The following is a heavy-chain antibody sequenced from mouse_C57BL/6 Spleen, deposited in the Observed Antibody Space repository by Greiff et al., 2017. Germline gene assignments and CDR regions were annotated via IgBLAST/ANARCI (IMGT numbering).Heavy chain of an antibody. CDR2: IYPGSGST. CDR1: GYTFTSYW. J-gene: IGHJ4*01. V-gene: IGHV1-55*01. Sequence: VQLQQPGAELVKPGASVKMSCTASGYTFTSYWITWVKQRPGQGLEWIGDIYPGSGSTNYNEKFKSKATLTVDTSSSTAYMQLSSLTSEDSAVYDCARGGSYRYAMDYWGQGTSVTVSS. D-gene: IGHD1-1*01. CDR3: ARGGSYRYAMDY.